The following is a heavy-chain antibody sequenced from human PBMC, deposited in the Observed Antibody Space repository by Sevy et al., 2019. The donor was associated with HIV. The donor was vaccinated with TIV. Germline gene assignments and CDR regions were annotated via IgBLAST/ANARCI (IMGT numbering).Heavy chain of an antibody. J-gene: IGHJ4*02. CDR3: AMNYYDSSGSSLFFDY. D-gene: IGHD3-22*01. V-gene: IGHV3-33*01. CDR2: IWYDGSNK. Sequence: GGSLRLSCAASGFTFSSYGMHWVRQAPGKGLEWVAVIWYDGSNKYYADSVKGRFTISRDNSKNTLYLQMNSLRAEDTAVYYCAMNYYDSSGSSLFFDYWGQGTLGTVSS. CDR1: GFTFSSYG.